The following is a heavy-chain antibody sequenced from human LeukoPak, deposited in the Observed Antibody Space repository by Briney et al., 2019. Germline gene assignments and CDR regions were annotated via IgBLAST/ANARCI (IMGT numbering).Heavy chain of an antibody. D-gene: IGHD3-3*01. CDR2: INTNTGNP. CDR3: ARIVPLGWSGYPTLNWFDP. CDR1: GYTFTSYG. V-gene: IGHV7-4-1*02. J-gene: IGHJ5*02. Sequence: ASVKVSCKASGYTFTSYGISWVRQAPGQGLEWMGWINTNTGNPTYAQGFTGRFVFSLDTSVSTAYLQISSLKAEDTAVYYCARIVPLGWSGYPTLNWFDPWGQGTLVTVSS.